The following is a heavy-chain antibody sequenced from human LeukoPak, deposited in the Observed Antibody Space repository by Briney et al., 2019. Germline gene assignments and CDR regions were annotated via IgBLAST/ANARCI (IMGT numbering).Heavy chain of an antibody. D-gene: IGHD5-12*01. CDR1: GGTFSSYA. CDR3: ARVGYSGYDEGWFDP. Sequence: SVKVSCKASGGTFSSYAISWVRQAPGQGLEWMGGIIPIFGTANYAQRFQGRVTITADESTSTAYMELSSLRSEDTAVYYCARVGYSGYDEGWFDPWGQETLFTVSS. CDR2: IIPIFGTA. V-gene: IGHV1-69*13. J-gene: IGHJ5*02.